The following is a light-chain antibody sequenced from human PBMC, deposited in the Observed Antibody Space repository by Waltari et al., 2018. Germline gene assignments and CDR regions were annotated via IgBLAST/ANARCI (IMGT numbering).Light chain of an antibody. V-gene: IGKV1-39*01. CDR1: QTINTY. J-gene: IGKJ1*01. CDR2: AAS. CDR3: QQYNTYPWT. Sequence: DIQMTQSPSSLSASVGDRVTITCRASQTINTYLNWYQQKPGNAPKLLIYAASNLHSGVPSRFSGSGSGTAFTLTISSLQPEDFATYYCQQYNTYPWTFGQGTKVEIK.